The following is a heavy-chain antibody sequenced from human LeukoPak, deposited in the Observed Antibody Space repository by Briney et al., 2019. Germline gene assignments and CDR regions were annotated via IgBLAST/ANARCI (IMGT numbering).Heavy chain of an antibody. D-gene: IGHD6-13*01. CDR2: ISSSSSYI. V-gene: IGHV3-21*01. J-gene: IGHJ4*02. CDR3: ARDFNGGSSWFYYFDY. CDR1: GFTFSSYS. Sequence: GGSLRLSCAASGFTFSSYSMNWVRQAPGKGLEWVSSISSSSSYIYYADSVKSRFTISRDNAKNSLYLQMNSLRAEDTAVYYCARDFNGGSSWFYYFDYWGQGTLVTVSS.